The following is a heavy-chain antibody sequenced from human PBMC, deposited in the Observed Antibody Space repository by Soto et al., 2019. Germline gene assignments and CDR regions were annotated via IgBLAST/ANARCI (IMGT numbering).Heavy chain of an antibody. CDR1: GFTFSSYA. CDR3: AKDLRIGVYYYGMDV. CDR2: ISGSGGST. V-gene: IGHV3-23*01. J-gene: IGHJ6*02. D-gene: IGHD3-16*01. Sequence: GGSLRLSCAASGFTFSSYAMSWVRQAPGKGLEWVSAISGSGGSTYYADSVKGRFTISRDNSKNTLYLQMNSLRAEDTAVYYCAKDLRIGVYYYGMDVRGQGTTVTVSS.